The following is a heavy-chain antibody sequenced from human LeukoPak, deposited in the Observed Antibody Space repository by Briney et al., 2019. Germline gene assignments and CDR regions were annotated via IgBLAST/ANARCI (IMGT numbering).Heavy chain of an antibody. CDR2: INPNGGDT. D-gene: IGHD6-6*01. Sequence: GASVKVSCKASGYTFIDYYMHWVRQAPGQGLEWMGWINPNGGDTKYAQNFQGRVTMTRDTSISTAYMELSSLKSDDTAVYYCARDRNSGSSLDIWGQGTMLTVSS. V-gene: IGHV1-2*02. CDR1: GYTFIDYY. CDR3: ARDRNSGSSLDI. J-gene: IGHJ3*02.